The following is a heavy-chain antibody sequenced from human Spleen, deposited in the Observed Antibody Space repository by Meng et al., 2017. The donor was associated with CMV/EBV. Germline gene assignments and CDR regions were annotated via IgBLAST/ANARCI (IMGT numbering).Heavy chain of an antibody. CDR2: INPNSGGT. CDR1: GYTFTGYY. J-gene: IGHJ4*02. CDR3: ARDVDSSGYGDY. V-gene: IGHV1-2*02. Sequence: CQASGYTFTGYYIHWVRQAPGQGLEWMGWINPNSGGTNSAQRFQGRVTMTRDMSISTVYMEVRRLTSDDTAVYYCARDVDSSGYGDYWGQGTLVTVSS. D-gene: IGHD3-22*01.